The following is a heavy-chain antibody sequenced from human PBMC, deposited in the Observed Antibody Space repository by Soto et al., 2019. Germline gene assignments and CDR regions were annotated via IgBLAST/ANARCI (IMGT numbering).Heavy chain of an antibody. CDR1: GGSISSSSYY. CDR2: IYYSGST. J-gene: IGHJ4*02. D-gene: IGHD3-22*01. Sequence: SETLSLTCTVSGGSISSSSYYWGWIRQPPGKGLEWIGSIYYSGSTYYNPSLKSRVTITVDTSKNQFSLMLSSVTAADTAVYYCARLSDLIGDYYDSSGYYRIFDYWGQGTLVTVSS. CDR3: ARLSDLIGDYYDSSGYYRIFDY. V-gene: IGHV4-39*01.